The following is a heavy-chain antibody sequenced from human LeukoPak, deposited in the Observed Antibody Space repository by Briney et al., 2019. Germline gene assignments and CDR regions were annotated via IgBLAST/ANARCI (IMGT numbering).Heavy chain of an antibody. CDR2: IYYSGST. CDR3: ARESQAYCGGAGCFDY. CDR1: GGSISSYY. Sequence: NPSETLSLTCTVSGGSISSYYWSWIRQPPGKGLEWIGYIYYSGSTNYNPSLKSRVTISVDTSKNQFSLKLSSVTAADTAVYYCARESQAYCGGAGCFDYWGQGTLVTVSS. J-gene: IGHJ4*02. V-gene: IGHV4-59*01. D-gene: IGHD2-21*01.